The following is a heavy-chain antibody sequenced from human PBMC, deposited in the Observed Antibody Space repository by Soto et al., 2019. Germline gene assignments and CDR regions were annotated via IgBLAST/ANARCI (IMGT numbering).Heavy chain of an antibody. J-gene: IGHJ4*02. Sequence: EVQLLESGGGLVQPGGSLRLSCAVSGFSFSTYGVTWVRQAPGKGLEWVSGVSGGSGTTHNADSVKGRFTITGDTSKNTVYLQMNSLRVEDTAVYCCAKWNGYGDHWGQGTLVTVSS. CDR2: VSGGSGTT. CDR1: GFSFSTYG. D-gene: IGHD1-1*01. CDR3: AKWNGYGDH. V-gene: IGHV3-23*01.